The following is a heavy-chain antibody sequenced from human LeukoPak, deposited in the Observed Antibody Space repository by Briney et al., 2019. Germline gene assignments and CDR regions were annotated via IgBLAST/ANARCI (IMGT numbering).Heavy chain of an antibody. CDR2: IYNSGRT. Sequence: SQTLSLTCTVSGGFISSGSFYWSWIRQPAGKGLEWIGRIYNSGRTNYNPSLKSRVTMSVDTSKNQFSLKLSSVTAADTAVYYCARMRTGTGELDYWGQGTLVTVSS. J-gene: IGHJ4*02. CDR3: ARMRTGTGELDY. D-gene: IGHD1-7*01. CDR1: GGFISSGSFY. V-gene: IGHV4-61*02.